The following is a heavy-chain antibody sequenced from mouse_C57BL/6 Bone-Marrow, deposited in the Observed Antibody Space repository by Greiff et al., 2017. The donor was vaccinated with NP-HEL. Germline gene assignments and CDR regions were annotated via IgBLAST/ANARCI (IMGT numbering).Heavy chain of an antibody. V-gene: IGHV1-15*01. CDR1: GYTFTDYE. D-gene: IGHD1-3*01. Sequence: VQRVESGAELVRPGASVTLSCKASGYTFTDYEMHWVKQTPVHGLEWIGAIDPETGGTAYNQKFKGKAILTADKSSSTAYMELRSLTSEDSAVYYCTKHSGDYWGQGTSVTVSS. J-gene: IGHJ4*01. CDR3: TKHSGDY. CDR2: IDPETGGT.